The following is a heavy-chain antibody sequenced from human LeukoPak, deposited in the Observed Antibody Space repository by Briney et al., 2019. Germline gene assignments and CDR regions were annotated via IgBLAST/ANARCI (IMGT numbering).Heavy chain of an antibody. CDR2: IKPDGSEK. CDR3: ARDQWWQFIAVAITSYFDS. CDR1: GFTFSTYW. J-gene: IGHJ4*02. D-gene: IGHD6-19*01. V-gene: IGHV3-7*01. Sequence: PGGSLRLSCAASGFTFSTYWMSWVRQAPGKGLEWVANIKPDGSEKYYMDSVKGRFTISRDNAKNSLYLQVNSLRAEDTAVYYCARDQWWQFIAVAITSYFDSWGQGTLVTVSP.